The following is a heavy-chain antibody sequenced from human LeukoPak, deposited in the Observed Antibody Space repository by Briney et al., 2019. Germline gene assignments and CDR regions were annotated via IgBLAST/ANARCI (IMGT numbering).Heavy chain of an antibody. CDR1: RFIFSNYV. CDR3: AQHMSRPSHPFDY. D-gene: IGHD2-21*01. J-gene: IGHJ4*02. V-gene: IGHV3-23*01. Sequence: RRSLRPSCAPSRFIFSNYVMSWGRQAPGQGRGWCSGIGAIVVTAYYVDSMKGRFPISRDNSNNTLYLQMNSLRAQDTAVYYCAQHMSRPSHPFDYWGQGALVTVSS. CDR2: IGAIVVTA.